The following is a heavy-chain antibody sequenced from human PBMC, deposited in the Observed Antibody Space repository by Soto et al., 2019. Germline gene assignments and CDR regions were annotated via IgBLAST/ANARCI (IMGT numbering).Heavy chain of an antibody. CDR2: IKSKTDGGST. D-gene: IGHD4-17*01. Sequence: SGFTFSDHFMDWVRQAPGKGLEWVGRIKSKTDGGSTDYAAPVRGRFSISRDDSENTLSLQMNSLKIEDTAVYYCTADLRSPARRFDPWGQGTLVTVSS. V-gene: IGHV3-15*01. J-gene: IGHJ5*02. CDR1: GFTFSDHF. CDR3: TADLRSPARRFDP.